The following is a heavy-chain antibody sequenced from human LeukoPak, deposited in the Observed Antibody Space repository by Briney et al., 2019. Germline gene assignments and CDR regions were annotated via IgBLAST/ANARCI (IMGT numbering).Heavy chain of an antibody. CDR2: INPNSGGT. V-gene: IGHV1-2*02. J-gene: IGHJ6*02. D-gene: IGHD2-2*01. CDR1: GYTFTGYY. Sequence: ASVKVSCKASGYTFTGYYMHWVRQAPGQGLEWMGWINPNSGGTNYAQKFQGRVTMTRDTSISTAYMELSRLRSDDTAVYYCAREMEYCSSTSCQLYYYHYYGMDVWGQGTTVTVSS. CDR3: AREMEYCSSTSCQLYYYHYYGMDV.